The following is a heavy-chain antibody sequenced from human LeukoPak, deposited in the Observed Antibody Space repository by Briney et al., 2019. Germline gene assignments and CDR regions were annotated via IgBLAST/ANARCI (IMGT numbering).Heavy chain of an antibody. J-gene: IGHJ4*02. CDR3: ARDGDTAMVTFLDY. V-gene: IGHV3-30-3*01. CDR1: GFTFSSYA. CDR2: ISYDGSNK. D-gene: IGHD5-18*01. Sequence: GRSLRLSCAASGFTFSSYAMHWVRQAPGKGLEWVAVISYDGSNKYYADSVKGRFTISRDNSKNTLYLQMNSLRAEDTAVYYCARDGDTAMVTFLDYWGQGTLGTVSS.